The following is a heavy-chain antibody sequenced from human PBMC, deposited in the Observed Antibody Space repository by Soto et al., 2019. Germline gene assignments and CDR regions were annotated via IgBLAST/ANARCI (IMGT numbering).Heavy chain of an antibody. J-gene: IGHJ5*02. V-gene: IGHV1-8*01. Sequence: QVQLVQSGAEVKKPEASVKVSCKASGYTFTSYDINWVRQATGQGLEWMGWMNPNSGNTGYAQKFQGRVTMTRNTSISTAYMELSSLRSEDTAVYYCARGGGRITGTTRGYWFDPWGQGTLVTVSS. CDR1: GYTFTSYD. D-gene: IGHD1-7*01. CDR2: MNPNSGNT. CDR3: ARGGGRITGTTRGYWFDP.